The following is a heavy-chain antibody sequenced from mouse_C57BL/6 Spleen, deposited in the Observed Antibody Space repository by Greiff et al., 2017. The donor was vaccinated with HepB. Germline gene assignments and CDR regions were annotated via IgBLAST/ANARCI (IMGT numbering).Heavy chain of an antibody. D-gene: IGHD2-1*01. CDR1: GFTFSSYG. J-gene: IGHJ4*01. Sequence: EVQRVESGGDLVKPGGSLKLSCAASGFTFSSYGMSWVRQTPDKRLEWVATISSGGSYTYYPDSVKGRFTISRDNAKNTRYLQMSSLKSEDTALYYCARRGGKDYAMDYWGQGTTVTVSS. CDR3: ARRGGKDYAMDY. CDR2: ISSGGSYT. V-gene: IGHV5-6*01.